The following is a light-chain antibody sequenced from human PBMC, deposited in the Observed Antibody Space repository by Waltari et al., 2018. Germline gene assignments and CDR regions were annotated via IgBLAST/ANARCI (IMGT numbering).Light chain of an antibody. CDR3: SSYAGSSKGV. V-gene: IGLV2-23*02. CDR2: AVS. Sequence: QSALTQPASVSGSPGQSITISCTGTSSDVGNYKRVSWYQQHPGKAPKLMIYAVSKRPSGVSDRFSGSKSGDMASLTISGLQPEDEAEYFCSSYAGSSKGVFGGGTKVNVL. CDR1: SSDVGNYKR. J-gene: IGLJ2*01.